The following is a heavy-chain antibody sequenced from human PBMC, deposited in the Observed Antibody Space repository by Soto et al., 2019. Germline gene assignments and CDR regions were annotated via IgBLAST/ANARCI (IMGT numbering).Heavy chain of an antibody. D-gene: IGHD6-13*01. Sequence: ASVKVSCKSSGYTFTNCGLTWVRQAPGQGLEWMGWISTYNGDTNYAQRLQGRVTMTTDTSTSTAFMELRGLRSDDTAVYYCAREDYSASFDYWGQGTLVTVSS. CDR3: AREDYSASFDY. CDR1: GYTFTNCG. J-gene: IGHJ4*02. CDR2: ISTYNGDT. V-gene: IGHV1-18*04.